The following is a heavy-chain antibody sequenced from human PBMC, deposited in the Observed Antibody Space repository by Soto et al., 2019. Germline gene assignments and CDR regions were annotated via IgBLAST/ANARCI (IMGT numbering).Heavy chain of an antibody. CDR2: IYYSGST. V-gene: IGHV4-61*01. J-gene: IGHJ5*01. CDR1: GGSVSSDSYH. CDR3: ATRVGATPPRT. D-gene: IGHD1-26*01. Sequence: QVQLQESGPGLVKPSETLSLSCTVSGGSVSSDSYHWCWIRQPPGKGLEWIGNIYYSGSTNYNPSLKSRVTISLDTSKNQFSLKLSSVTAADTAVYYCATRVGATPPRTWGHGTLVIVSS.